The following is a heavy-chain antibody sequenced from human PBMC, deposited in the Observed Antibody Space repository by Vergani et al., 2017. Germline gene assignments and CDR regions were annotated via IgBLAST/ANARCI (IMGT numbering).Heavy chain of an antibody. CDR2: INPNSGGT. CDR1: GYTFTGYY. D-gene: IGHD2-2*01. J-gene: IGHJ6*03. V-gene: IGHV1-2*02. Sequence: QVQLVQSGAEVKKPGASVKVSCKASGYTFTGYYMHWVRQAPGQGLEWRGWINPNSGGTNYAQKFQGRVTMTRDTSISTAYMELSRLRSDDTAVYYCARPYCSSTTCWGYYYMDVWGKGTTVTVSS. CDR3: ARPYCSSTTCWGYYYMDV.